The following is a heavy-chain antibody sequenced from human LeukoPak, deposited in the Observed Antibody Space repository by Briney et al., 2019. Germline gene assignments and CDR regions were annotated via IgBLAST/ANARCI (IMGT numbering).Heavy chain of an antibody. Sequence: GGSLRLSCAASGFSFSSYEMNWVRQATGKGLEWVSYIRSSGSTIYYADSVKGRFTISRDNAKSSLYLQMNSLRAEDTGVYYCARLLGWYFDLWGRGTLVTVSS. CDR3: ARLLGWYFDL. J-gene: IGHJ2*01. V-gene: IGHV3-48*03. CDR2: IRSSGSTI. CDR1: GFSFSSYE.